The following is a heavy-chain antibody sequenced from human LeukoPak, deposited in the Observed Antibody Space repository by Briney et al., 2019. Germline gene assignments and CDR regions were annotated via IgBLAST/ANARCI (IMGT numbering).Heavy chain of an antibody. CDR2: IYYSGST. J-gene: IGHJ3*02. CDR1: GGSISSYY. D-gene: IGHD3-3*01. Sequence: SKTLSLTCTVSGGSISSYYWSWIRQPPGKGLEWIGYIYYSGSTYYNPSLKSRVTISVDTSKNQFSLKLSSVTAADTAVYYCARYLSSFGVVIIRDDAFDIWGQGTMVTVSS. CDR3: ARYLSSFGVVIIRDDAFDI. V-gene: IGHV4-59*06.